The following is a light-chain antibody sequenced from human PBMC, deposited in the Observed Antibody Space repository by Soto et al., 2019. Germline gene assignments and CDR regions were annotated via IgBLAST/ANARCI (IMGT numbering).Light chain of an antibody. Sequence: DIQLTQSPSFLSASVGDRVTITCRASQGISSYLAWYQQKPGKAPKLLIYAASTLQSGVPSRFSGSGSETEFTLTISSLQPEDFATYYCQQLNSYPLSCGGGTKVEIK. J-gene: IGKJ4*01. CDR3: QQLNSYPLS. V-gene: IGKV1-9*01. CDR1: QGISSY. CDR2: AAS.